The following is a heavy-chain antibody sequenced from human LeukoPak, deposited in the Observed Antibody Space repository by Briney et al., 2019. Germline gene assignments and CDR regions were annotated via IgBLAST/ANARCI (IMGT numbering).Heavy chain of an antibody. V-gene: IGHV3-33*06. D-gene: IGHD3-16*02. CDR1: GFTFSSYD. J-gene: IGHJ4*02. Sequence: GGSLRLSCAASGFTFSSYDMHWVRQAPGKGLEWVAVIWADGSNKYHADSVKGRFTISRDNSKNTLYLQMNSLRAEDTAVYYCAKDLGRYRNNYFDYWGQGTLVTVSS. CDR2: IWADGSNK. CDR3: AKDLGRYRNNYFDY.